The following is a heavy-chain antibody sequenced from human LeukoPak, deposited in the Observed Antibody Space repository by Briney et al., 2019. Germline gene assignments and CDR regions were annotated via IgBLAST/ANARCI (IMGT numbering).Heavy chain of an antibody. CDR3: TTRRQDGW. CDR2: IKSQIDGGTI. J-gene: IGHJ4*02. CDR1: GFTFSDAW. D-gene: IGHD2-15*01. V-gene: IGHV3-15*01. Sequence: GGSLRLSCVASGFTFSDAWMSWVRQAPGKGLEWVGRIKSQIDGGTIDYGAPVKGRFTISRDDSRNTLYLQMNSLKTEDTAIYYCTTRRQDGWWGQRTLVTVS.